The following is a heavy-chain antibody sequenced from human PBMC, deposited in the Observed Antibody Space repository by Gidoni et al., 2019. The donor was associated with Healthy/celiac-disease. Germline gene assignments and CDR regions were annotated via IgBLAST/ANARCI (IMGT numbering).Heavy chain of an antibody. Sequence: EVQLVESGGGLVKPGGSLRLSCAASGFTFRSYSMNCVRQAPGKGLEWVSSISSSSSYIYYADSVKGRFTISRDNAKNSLYLQMNSLRAEDTAVYYCARDLYSSGWVGWFDPWGQGTLVTVSS. D-gene: IGHD6-19*01. CDR1: GFTFRSYS. CDR3: ARDLYSSGWVGWFDP. V-gene: IGHV3-21*01. CDR2: ISSSSSYI. J-gene: IGHJ5*02.